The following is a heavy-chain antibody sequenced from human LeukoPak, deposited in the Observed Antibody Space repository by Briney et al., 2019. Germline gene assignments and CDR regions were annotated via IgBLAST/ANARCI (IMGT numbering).Heavy chain of an antibody. CDR1: GFTFSSYW. CDR2: IKQDGSEK. J-gene: IGHJ4*02. Sequence: GGSLRLSCAASGFTFSSYWMSWVRQAPGKGLEWVANIKQDGSEKYYVDSVKGRFTISRDNAKNSLYLQMNSLRAEDTAVYYCVREAPDSSGYNYYFDYWGQGTLVTVSS. V-gene: IGHV3-7*01. CDR3: VREAPDSSGYNYYFDY. D-gene: IGHD3-22*01.